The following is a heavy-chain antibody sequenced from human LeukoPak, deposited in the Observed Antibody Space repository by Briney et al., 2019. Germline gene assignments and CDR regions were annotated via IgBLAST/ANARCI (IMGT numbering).Heavy chain of an antibody. J-gene: IGHJ4*02. D-gene: IGHD4-11*01. CDR3: ARQDYSWYFDY. Sequence: SETPSLTCTVSGGSISSSIYYWGRIRQPPGKGLEGIGNIYYSGTPYYNPSLKSRVTISVDTSKNQFSLKLSSVTAADTAVYYCARQDYSWYFDYWGQGTLVTVSS. CDR1: GGSISSSIYY. CDR2: IYYSGTP. V-gene: IGHV4-39*01.